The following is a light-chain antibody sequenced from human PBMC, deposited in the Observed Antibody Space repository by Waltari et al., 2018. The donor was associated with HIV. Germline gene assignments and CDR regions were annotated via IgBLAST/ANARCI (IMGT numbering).Light chain of an antibody. CDR3: QQSSVTPLT. Sequence: IQMTQSPSALSASMGDRITISCRASENINKYLNWYQQRPGKSPKLLIYGAFSLQPGVPSRFSASGSGTDFNLIIRNLQPEDVALYFCQQSSVTPLTFGGGTRVDIK. CDR2: GAF. V-gene: IGKV1-39*01. CDR1: ENINKY. J-gene: IGKJ4*01.